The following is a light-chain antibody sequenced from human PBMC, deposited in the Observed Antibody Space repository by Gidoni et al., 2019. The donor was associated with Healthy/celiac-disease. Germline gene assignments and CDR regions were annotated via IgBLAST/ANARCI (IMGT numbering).Light chain of an antibody. CDR1: SSNIGAGYD. V-gene: IGLV1-40*01. Sequence: QSVLTPPPSLSAAPGQRVTISCTGSSSNIGAGYDVHWYQQLPGTAPKLLIYGNSNRPSGGPDRFSGSKSGTSASLAITGLQAEDEADYYCQSYDSSLSGSVFGGGTKLTVL. J-gene: IGLJ3*02. CDR2: GNS. CDR3: QSYDSSLSGSV.